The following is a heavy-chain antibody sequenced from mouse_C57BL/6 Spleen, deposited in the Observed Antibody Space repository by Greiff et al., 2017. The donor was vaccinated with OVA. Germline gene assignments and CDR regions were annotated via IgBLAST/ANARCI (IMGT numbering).Heavy chain of an antibody. J-gene: IGHJ2*01. CDR3: AREDPVLYFDY. Sequence: EVQLQQSGPGLVKPSQSLSLTCSVTGYSITSGYYWNWIRQFPGNKLEWMGYISYDGSNNYNPSLKNRISITRDTSKNQFFLKLNSVTTEDTATYYCAREDPVLYFDYWGQGTTLTVSS. V-gene: IGHV3-6*01. CDR1: GYSITSGYY. CDR2: ISYDGSN.